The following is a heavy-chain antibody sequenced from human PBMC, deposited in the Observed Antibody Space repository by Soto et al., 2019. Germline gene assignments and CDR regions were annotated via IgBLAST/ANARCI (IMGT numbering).Heavy chain of an antibody. J-gene: IGHJ5*02. V-gene: IGHV4-31*03. Sequence: QVQLQESGPGLVKPSQTLSLTCTVSGGSISSGGSYWSWIRRNPGKGLGGIGSIYYGGSTYYTPSLKSRVTISVDTSKNQFSLKLSSVTAADTAVYYCAGAVGWFDPWGQGTLFTVSS. CDR1: GGSISSGGSY. CDR2: IYYGGST. D-gene: IGHD3-16*01. CDR3: AGAVGWFDP.